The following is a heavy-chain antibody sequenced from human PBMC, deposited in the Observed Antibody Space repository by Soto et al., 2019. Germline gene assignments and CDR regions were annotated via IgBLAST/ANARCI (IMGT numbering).Heavy chain of an antibody. CDR2: IYYSGST. CDR1: GGSIISSSYY. CDR3: ARPGGAGHLGVWFDP. D-gene: IGHD6-19*01. V-gene: IGHV4-39*01. Sequence: PSETLSLTCTVSGGSIISSSYYWGWIRQPPGKGLEWIGSIYYSGSTYYNPSLKSRVTISVDTSKNQFSLKLSSVTAADTAVYYCARPGGAGHLGVWFDPWGQGTLVTVSS. J-gene: IGHJ5*02.